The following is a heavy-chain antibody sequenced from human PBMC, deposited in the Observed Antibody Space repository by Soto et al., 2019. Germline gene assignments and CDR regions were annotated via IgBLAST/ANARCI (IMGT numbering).Heavy chain of an antibody. D-gene: IGHD3-22*01. CDR1: GFTFSMSW. V-gene: IGHV3-7*01. Sequence: EVQLVESGGGLVQPGGSLRLSCTASGFTFSMSWMTWIRQAPGKGLEWVAQIKPDGSDKSYVDSMKGRFTISRDNSKNSVYLQMDSLRAEDTALYYCATHNYYTFEYWSQGTLVTVSS. J-gene: IGHJ4*02. CDR2: IKPDGSDK. CDR3: ATHNYYTFEY.